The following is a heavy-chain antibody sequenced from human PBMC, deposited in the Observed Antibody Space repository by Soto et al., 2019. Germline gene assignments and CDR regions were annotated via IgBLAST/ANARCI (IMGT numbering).Heavy chain of an antibody. CDR1: GYTFTSQN. D-gene: IGHD3-10*01. CDR3: ARGVGSGTYYNQYNWFDP. CDR2: INPSIGNT. Sequence: ASVKVSCKASGYTFTSQNMHWVRQAPGQGLEWMGVINPSIGNTTYAQKFQGRVTMTTDTSTSTAYMELRSLRSDDTAVYYCARGVGSGTYYNQYNWFDPWGQGTLVTVSS. V-gene: IGHV1-46*01. J-gene: IGHJ5*02.